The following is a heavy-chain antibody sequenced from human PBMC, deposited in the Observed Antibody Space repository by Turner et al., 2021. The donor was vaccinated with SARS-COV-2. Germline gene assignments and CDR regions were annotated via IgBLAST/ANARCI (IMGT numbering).Heavy chain of an antibody. Sequence: EVQLLESGGGLVQPGGSLSLSCAASGVTFSSYAMSWVRQAPGKGLEWVSGISDSGGSTYYADSVKGRFTISRDNSKNTLYLQMNSLRAEDTAVYYCAKVASNPGDYFDYWGQGTLVTVSS. V-gene: IGHV3-23*01. J-gene: IGHJ4*02. CDR1: GVTFSSYA. CDR2: ISDSGGST. D-gene: IGHD4-17*01. CDR3: AKVASNPGDYFDY.